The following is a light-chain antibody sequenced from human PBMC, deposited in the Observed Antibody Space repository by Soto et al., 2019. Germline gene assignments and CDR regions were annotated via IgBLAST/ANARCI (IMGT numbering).Light chain of an antibody. V-gene: IGKV1-33*01. CDR2: DSS. CDR1: QHISTY. J-gene: IGKJ2*01. Sequence: DIQMTQSPSSLSASVGDRVTITCQASQHISTYLNWYQQKPGKAPNLLIYDSSDLETGVPSRFSGSWSVTDFNLPISRLQPDDIAIYYCQQYEEPPYTFGEGTKLEIK. CDR3: QQYEEPPYT.